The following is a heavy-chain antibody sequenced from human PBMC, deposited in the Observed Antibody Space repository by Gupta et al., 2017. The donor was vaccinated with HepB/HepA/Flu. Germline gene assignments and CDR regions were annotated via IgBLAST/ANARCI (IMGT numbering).Heavy chain of an antibody. CDR3: APLGYDSSGSYYLDH. D-gene: IGHD3-22*01. CDR1: GYPFTDYY. J-gene: IGHJ4*02. CDR2: INPNSGGT. V-gene: IGHV1-2*02. Sequence: QVQLVQSGAEVKKPGASVKVSCKASGYPFTDYYIPWVRQAPGQGLEWMGWINPNSGGTDYAQKFQGRVTMTRDTSTSTAYMELSRLRSDDTAVYYCAPLGYDSSGSYYLDHWGQGTLVTVSS.